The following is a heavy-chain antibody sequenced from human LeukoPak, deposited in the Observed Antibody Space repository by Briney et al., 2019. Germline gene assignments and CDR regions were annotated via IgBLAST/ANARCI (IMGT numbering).Heavy chain of an antibody. J-gene: IGHJ5*02. CDR3: AGSLGYCSSTSCYKSGWFDP. V-gene: IGHV4-30-2*01. D-gene: IGHD2-2*02. CDR2: IYHSGST. CDR1: GGSISRGGYS. Sequence: KPSETLSLTCAVSGGSISRGGYSWSWIRQPPGKGLEWIGYIYHSGSTYYNPSLKSRVTISVDRSKNQFSLKLSSVTAADTAVYYCAGSLGYCSSTSCYKSGWFDPWGQGTLVTVSS.